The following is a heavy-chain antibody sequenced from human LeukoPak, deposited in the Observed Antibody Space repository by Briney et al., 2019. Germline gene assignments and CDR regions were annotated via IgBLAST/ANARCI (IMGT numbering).Heavy chain of an antibody. CDR2: ISGSGGST. D-gene: IGHD3-22*01. CDR1: GFTFSSYA. Sequence: GGSLRLSCAASGFTFSSYAMSWVRQAPGKGLEWVSAISGSGGSTYYAGSVKGRFTISRDNSKNTLYLQMNSLRAEDTAVYYCANGLKGSSGYYQPQWGQGTLVTVSS. CDR3: ANGLKGSSGYYQPQ. J-gene: IGHJ4*02. V-gene: IGHV3-23*01.